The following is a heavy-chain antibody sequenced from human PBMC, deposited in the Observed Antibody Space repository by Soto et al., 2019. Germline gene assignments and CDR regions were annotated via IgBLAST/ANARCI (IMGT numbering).Heavy chain of an antibody. D-gene: IGHD3-22*01. CDR2: INHSGST. J-gene: IGHJ6*02. CDR1: CGSFSGYY. V-gene: IGHV4-34*01. Sequence: TLSLACTVYCGSFSGYYWSWHRQPPWRGLCWMGEINHSGSTNYSPSLKSRVTMSVDTAKNQFSLKLSYVTAADTPVYDCARGGRGMIVPWPGGYCGMGCWGQGTT. CDR3: ARGGRGMIVPWPGGYCGMGC.